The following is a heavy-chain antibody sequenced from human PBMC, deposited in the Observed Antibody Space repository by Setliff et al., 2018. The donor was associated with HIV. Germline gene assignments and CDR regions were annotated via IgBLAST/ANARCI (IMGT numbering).Heavy chain of an antibody. J-gene: IGHJ6*02. D-gene: IGHD3-10*01. CDR3: ARGRNYNSGMDV. CDR1: GYSFTSYG. Sequence: ASVKVSCKASGYSFTSYGIGWVRQAPGQGLGWIGWISPYSRITNYAPKFRDRVTMTTETSTNTAYLEVRSLSSDDTAVYYRARGRNYNSGMDVWGQGTTVTVSS. V-gene: IGHV1-18*01. CDR2: ISPYSRIT.